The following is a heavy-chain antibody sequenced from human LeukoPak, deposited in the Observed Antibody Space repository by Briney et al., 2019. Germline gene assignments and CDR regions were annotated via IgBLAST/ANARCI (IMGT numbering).Heavy chain of an antibody. CDR2: IIPIFGTT. D-gene: IGHD3-3*01. Sequence: ASVKVSCKAYGGTFSKYAINWVRQAPGQGLEWMGGIIPIFGTTNYAQKFQGGLTITADTSTNTAYMELSSLTSEDTAVYYCARAARTLFGVLIIAAFDIWGQGTMVTVSS. CDR1: GGTFSKYA. CDR3: ARAARTLFGVLIIAAFDI. V-gene: IGHV1-69*06. J-gene: IGHJ3*02.